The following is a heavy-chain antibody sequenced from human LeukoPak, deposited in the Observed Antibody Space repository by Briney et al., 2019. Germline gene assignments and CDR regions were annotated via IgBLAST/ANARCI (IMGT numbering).Heavy chain of an antibody. CDR3: ARSGDYDSYYFDY. CDR2: ISYDGSDR. V-gene: IGHV3-30*04. Sequence: QPGRSLRLSCAASDFTLSSYAMHWVRQAPGQGLEWVAVISYDGSDRYYADSVKGRFTISRDNSKNTLFLQMNSLRAEDTAVYYCARSGDYDSYYFDYWGQGTLVTVSS. CDR1: DFTLSSYA. J-gene: IGHJ4*02. D-gene: IGHD3-9*01.